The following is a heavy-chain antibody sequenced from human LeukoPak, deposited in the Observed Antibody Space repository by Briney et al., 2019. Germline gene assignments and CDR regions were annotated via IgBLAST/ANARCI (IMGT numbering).Heavy chain of an antibody. V-gene: IGHV1-2*02. CDR2: INPDSGGT. J-gene: IGHJ4*02. CDR3: ARSDSGKYCHGD. Sequence: ASVKVSCKTSAYTFTDYYIHWVRQAPGQGLEWMGWINPDSGGTNYAQKFQGRVTVTSDTSIRTVYMDMSSLRSDDTAVYYCARSDSGKYCHGDWGQGTPVTVSS. CDR1: AYTFTDYY. D-gene: IGHD1-26*01.